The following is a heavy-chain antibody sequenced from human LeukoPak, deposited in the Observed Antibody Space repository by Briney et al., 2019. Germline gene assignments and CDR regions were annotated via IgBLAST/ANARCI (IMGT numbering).Heavy chain of an antibody. D-gene: IGHD2-21*02. Sequence: GGSLRLSCAASGSTFSDYAMTWLRQAPGKGLEWVATISTSGSRTYSLDSVKGRFAFSRDNSKNTLFLEMNSLRAEDTAIYYCAKCRAGSDADCYGFDYWGQGTLVTVSS. CDR2: ISTSGSRT. V-gene: IGHV3-23*01. J-gene: IGHJ4*02. CDR1: GSTFSDYA. CDR3: AKCRAGSDADCYGFDY.